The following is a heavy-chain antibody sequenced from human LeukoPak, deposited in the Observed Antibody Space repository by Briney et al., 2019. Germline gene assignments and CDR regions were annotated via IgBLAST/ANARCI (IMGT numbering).Heavy chain of an antibody. CDR1: GYKLTDNW. D-gene: IGHD2-21*02. Sequence: ASVKVSCKAFGYKLTDNWIHWVRQAPGQGLEWMGWINPNSGDTNYAQKFQGRVTMTRDTSISTAYMELSRLRSDDTAVYYCARNCGGDCYYYYYYYMDVWGKGTTVTVSS. J-gene: IGHJ6*03. CDR2: INPNSGDT. V-gene: IGHV1-2*02. CDR3: ARNCGGDCYYYYYYYMDV.